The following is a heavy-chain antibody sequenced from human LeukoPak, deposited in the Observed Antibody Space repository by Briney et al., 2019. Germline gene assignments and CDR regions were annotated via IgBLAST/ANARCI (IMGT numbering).Heavy chain of an antibody. Sequence: PSETLSLTCTVSGGSISSGSYYWSWIRQPAGKGLEWIGRIYTSGSTNYNPFLKSRVTISVDTSKNQFSLKLSSVTAADTAVYYCARVSGRFTWYFGLWGRGTLVTVSS. J-gene: IGHJ2*01. CDR2: IYTSGST. V-gene: IGHV4-61*02. CDR1: GGSISSGSYY. CDR3: ARVSGRFTWYFGL.